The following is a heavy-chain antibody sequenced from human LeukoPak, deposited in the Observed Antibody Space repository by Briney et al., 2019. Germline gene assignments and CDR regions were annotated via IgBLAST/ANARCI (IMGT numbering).Heavy chain of an antibody. CDR1: EFTFSNAW. J-gene: IGHJ4*02. CDR3: TSKYFDY. CDR2: IKSKTDGGTT. V-gene: IGHV3-15*01. Sequence: GGSVRLSCAASEFTFSNAWMNWVRQGPGKGLEWVGRIKSKTDGGTTDYAAPVEGRFTISRDDSKNTVYLQMNSLKTDDTAVYYCTSKYFDYWGQGTLVAVSS.